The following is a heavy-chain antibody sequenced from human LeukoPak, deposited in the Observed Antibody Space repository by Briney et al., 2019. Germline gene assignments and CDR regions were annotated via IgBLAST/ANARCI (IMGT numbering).Heavy chain of an antibody. CDR3: WAGRGETTTCLDF. V-gene: IGHV3-21*01. D-gene: IGHD2-2*01. J-gene: IGHJ4*02. Sequence: GESLRLSCAASGFTFSTFSMHWARQAPGKGLEWVSSISTGSHNIFYSESVRGRFTISRDNANNSLYLQMDSLRAEDTAVYFCWAGRGETTTCLDFWGRGTLVTVSS. CDR2: ISTGSHNI. CDR1: GFTFSTFS.